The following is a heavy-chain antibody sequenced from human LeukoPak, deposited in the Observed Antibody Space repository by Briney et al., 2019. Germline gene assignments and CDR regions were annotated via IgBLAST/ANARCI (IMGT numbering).Heavy chain of an antibody. J-gene: IGHJ4*02. CDR1: GYTFSSYA. Sequence: GGSLRLSCAASGYTFSSYAMSWVRQAPGKGLEWVSGISGSGDSTYYADSVKGRFTTSRDNSKNTLYLQMSSLRAEDTAVYYCAKDPYGWDYDSSGPFNYWGQGTLVTVSS. V-gene: IGHV3-23*01. D-gene: IGHD3-22*01. CDR3: AKDPYGWDYDSSGPFNY. CDR2: ISGSGDST.